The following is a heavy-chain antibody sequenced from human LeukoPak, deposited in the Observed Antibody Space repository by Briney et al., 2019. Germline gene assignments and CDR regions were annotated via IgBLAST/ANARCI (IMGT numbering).Heavy chain of an antibody. D-gene: IGHD3-22*01. CDR2: IYTSGST. CDR1: GGSISSYY. CDR3: ARGPYSYDSSGAFDI. V-gene: IGHV4-4*07. Sequence: SETLSLTCTVSGGSISSYYWSWIRQPAGKGLEWIGRIYTSGSTNYNPSLKSRVTISVDTSKNQFSLKLSSVTPADTAVYFCARGPYSYDSSGAFDIWGQGTMVTVSS. J-gene: IGHJ3*02.